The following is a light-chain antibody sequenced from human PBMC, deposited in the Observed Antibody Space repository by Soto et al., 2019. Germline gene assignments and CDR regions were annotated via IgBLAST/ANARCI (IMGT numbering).Light chain of an antibody. Sequence: DIQMTQAPSSLSASVGDRVTITCRASHDIGPYLAWFQQKPGKAPKLLIFSASNLHSGVPSRFSGSGSGTDFTLTITDLQPEDFATYYCQQAMTFPFTFGQGTLLEV. CDR3: QQAMTFPFT. J-gene: IGKJ5*01. CDR1: HDIGPY. V-gene: IGKV1-12*01. CDR2: SAS.